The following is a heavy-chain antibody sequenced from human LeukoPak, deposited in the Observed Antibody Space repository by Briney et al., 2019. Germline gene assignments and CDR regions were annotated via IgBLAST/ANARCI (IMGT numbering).Heavy chain of an antibody. V-gene: IGHV3-48*04. CDR1: GFSFSSYS. J-gene: IGHJ3*02. Sequence: GGSLRLSCAASGFSFSSYSMNWVRQALGKGLEWVSYISGSSSTIYYADSVKGRFTISRDNAKNSLYLQMNSLRGEDTAVYYCARPFYDSGGYYYKSFDIWGQGTMVTVSS. CDR3: ARPFYDSGGYYYKSFDI. CDR2: ISGSSSTI. D-gene: IGHD3-22*01.